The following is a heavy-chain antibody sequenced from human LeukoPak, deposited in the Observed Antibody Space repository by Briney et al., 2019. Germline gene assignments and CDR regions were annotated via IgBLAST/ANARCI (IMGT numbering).Heavy chain of an antibody. CDR1: GLAFDTFW. Sequence: GGSLRLSCVTYGLAFDTFWMHWVRQAPGKGLMRVARININGTFSTYADSVQGRFTVFRDNAKKTLYLQMNSLRVEDTATYFCGQVGYWGQGTLVTVAS. V-gene: IGHV3-74*03. CDR2: ININGTFS. J-gene: IGHJ4*02. D-gene: IGHD1-26*01. CDR3: GQVGY.